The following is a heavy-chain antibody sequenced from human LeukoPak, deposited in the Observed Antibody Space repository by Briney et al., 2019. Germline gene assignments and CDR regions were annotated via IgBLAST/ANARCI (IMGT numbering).Heavy chain of an antibody. V-gene: IGHV3-9*03. CDR3: AKDSGYYFNYAFDI. J-gene: IGHJ3*02. CDR2: SSWNSGSI. CDR1: GFTFDDYA. D-gene: IGHD3-22*01. Sequence: SLSLSCAASGFTFDDYAMLWLPPAQGQGLVGCIGSSWNSGSIGYADSVKGRFTISRDNAKNSLYLQMNSLRAEDMALYYCAKDSGYYFNYAFDIWGQGTMVTVSS.